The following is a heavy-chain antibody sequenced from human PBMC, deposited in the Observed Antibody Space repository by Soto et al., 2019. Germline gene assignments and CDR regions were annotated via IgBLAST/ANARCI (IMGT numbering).Heavy chain of an antibody. D-gene: IGHD6-6*01. CDR1: GGSISSGGYY. CDR2: IYYSGST. Sequence: QVQLQESGPGLVKPSQTLSLTCTVSGGSISSGGYYWSWIRQHPGKGLEWIGYIYYSGSTYYNPSLKSRVTISVDTSKTQFSLKLSSVTAADTAVYYWARDGGIAARRQNWFAPWGQGTLVTVSS. J-gene: IGHJ5*02. CDR3: ARDGGIAARRQNWFAP. V-gene: IGHV4-31*03.